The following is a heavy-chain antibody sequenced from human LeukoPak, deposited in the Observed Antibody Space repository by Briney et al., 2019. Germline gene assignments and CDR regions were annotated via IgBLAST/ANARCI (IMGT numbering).Heavy chain of an antibody. CDR1: GGSISSYY. CDR2: IYYSGST. CDR3: AREDGSYGAFDI. V-gene: IGHV4-59*01. J-gene: IGHJ3*02. D-gene: IGHD1-26*01. Sequence: PSETLSLTCTVSGGSISSYYWSWIRQPPGKGLEWIGYIYYSGSTNYNPSLKSRVTISVDTSKNQFSLKLSSVTAADTAVYYCAREDGSYGAFDIWGQGTMVTVSS.